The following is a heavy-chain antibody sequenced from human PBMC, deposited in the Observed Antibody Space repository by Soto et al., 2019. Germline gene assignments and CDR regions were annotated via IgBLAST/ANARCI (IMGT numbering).Heavy chain of an antibody. CDR3: ARRRDIGWELTNWYFDL. V-gene: IGHV1-69*12. J-gene: IGHJ2*01. D-gene: IGHD1-26*01. CDR1: GGTFSSYA. CDR2: IIPIFGTA. Sequence: QVQLVQSGAEVKKPGSSVKVSCKASGGTFSSYAISWVRQAPGQGLEWMGGIIPIFGTANYAQKFQGRVTIAADESTSTAYMELSSLRSEDTAVYYCARRRDIGWELTNWYFDLWGRGTLVTVSS.